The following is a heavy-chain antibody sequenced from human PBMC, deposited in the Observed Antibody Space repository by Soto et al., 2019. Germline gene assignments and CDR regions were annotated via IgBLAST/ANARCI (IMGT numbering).Heavy chain of an antibody. D-gene: IGHD1-7*01. V-gene: IGHV2-5*02. CDR3: AHRHRASAGLLEL. CDR1: GFSLTTSAVG. Sequence: QITLKESGPTLVKPTQTLTLTCTFSGFSLTTSAVGVGWIRQPPGKALEWLTVIYGDDDQRSSPSLRSRLTISKDTSKNQVALRVTNMDPVDTATYCCAHRHRASAGLLELWGKGTLVTVSS. CDR2: IYGDDDQ. J-gene: IGHJ4*02.